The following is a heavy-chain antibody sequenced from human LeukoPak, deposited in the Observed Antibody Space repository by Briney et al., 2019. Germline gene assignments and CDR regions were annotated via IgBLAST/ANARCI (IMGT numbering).Heavy chain of an antibody. J-gene: IGHJ4*02. Sequence: GGSLRPSCAASGFTFSSYSMKWVRQAPGKGLEWVSFISSSSSYIYYRDSVKGRFTISRDNAKNSLYLQMNSLRAEDTAVYYCARGTMFPYYFDYWGQGTLVTVSS. CDR1: GFTFSSYS. D-gene: IGHD3-10*02. V-gene: IGHV3-21*01. CDR2: ISSSSSYI. CDR3: ARGTMFPYYFDY.